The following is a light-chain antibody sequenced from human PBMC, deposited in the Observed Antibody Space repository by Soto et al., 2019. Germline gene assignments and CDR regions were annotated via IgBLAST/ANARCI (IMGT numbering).Light chain of an antibody. J-gene: IGKJ1*01. CDR3: QVRDVWPS. CDR2: DAS. CDR1: QSVSTS. V-gene: IGKV3-11*01. Sequence: IVLTQSPVPLALSPGEKAVLSCRASQSVSTSLAWYQHKPGQAPRLFIYDASKRAPGIPARFSGSGSGTDFTLTISSLEPEDLAVYYCQVRDVWPSFGQGTKV.